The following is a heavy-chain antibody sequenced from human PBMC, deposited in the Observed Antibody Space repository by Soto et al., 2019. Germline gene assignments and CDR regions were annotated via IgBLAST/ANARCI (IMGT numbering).Heavy chain of an antibody. D-gene: IGHD6-13*01. J-gene: IGHJ6*03. CDR3: ARVAPSYSSSWYSPYYYYYYMDV. CDR2: IKQDGSEK. V-gene: IGHV3-7*01. CDR1: GFTFSSYW. Sequence: LSLTCAASGFTFSSYWMSWVRQAPGKGLEWVANIKQDGSEKYYVDSVKGRFTISRDNAKNSLYLQMNSLRAEDTAVYYCARVAPSYSSSWYSPYYYYYYMDVWGKGTTVTVSS.